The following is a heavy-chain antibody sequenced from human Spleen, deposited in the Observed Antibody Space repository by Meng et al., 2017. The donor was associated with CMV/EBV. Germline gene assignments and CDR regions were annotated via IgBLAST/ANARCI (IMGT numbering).Heavy chain of an antibody. D-gene: IGHD2-21*01. Sequence: ASVKVSCKVSGYSFTESYINWVRQAPGKGLEWIGGYDAEDGKTAYAQKFQGRVTMTEDTSTHTAYMEVSSLRSEDTAVYYCAGHSDCGGDCPYYYYYMDVWGQGTTVTVSS. J-gene: IGHJ6*02. CDR3: AGHSDCGGDCPYYYYYMDV. V-gene: IGHV1-24*01. CDR2: YDAEDGKT. CDR1: GYSFTESY.